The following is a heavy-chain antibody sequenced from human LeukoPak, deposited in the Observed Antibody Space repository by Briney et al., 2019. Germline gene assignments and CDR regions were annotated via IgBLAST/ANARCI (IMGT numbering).Heavy chain of an antibody. CDR3: ARGPFGEGDAFDI. J-gene: IGHJ3*02. Sequence: PSQTLSLTCAVSGGSISSGGYSWSWIRHPPGKGLEWIGYIYHSGSTYYNPSLKSRVTISVDRSKNQFSLKLSSVTGADTAVYYCARGPFGEGDAFDIWGQGTMVTVSS. D-gene: IGHD3-10*01. V-gene: IGHV4-30-2*01. CDR1: GGSISSGGYS. CDR2: IYHSGST.